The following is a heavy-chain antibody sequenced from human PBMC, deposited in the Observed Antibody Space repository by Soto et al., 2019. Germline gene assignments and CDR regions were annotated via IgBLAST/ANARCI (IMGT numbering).Heavy chain of an antibody. CDR1: GFTFRSYN. J-gene: IGHJ4*01. CDR2: ISSSSSTI. V-gene: IGHV3-48*02. CDR3: ARGGTIAVTTIGDY. D-gene: IGHD5-12*01. Sequence: DVQLVESGGGLVQPGGSPRLSCAASGFTFRSYNMNWVRLAPGKGLDWVSYISSSSSTIYYADSVKGRFTISRDNAKNSLYLQMNSLRDDDTAMYYCARGGTIAVTTIGDYWGQGTLVTVSS.